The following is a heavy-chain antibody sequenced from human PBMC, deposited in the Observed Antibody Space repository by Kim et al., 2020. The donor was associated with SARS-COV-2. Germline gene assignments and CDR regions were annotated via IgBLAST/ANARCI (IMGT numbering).Heavy chain of an antibody. Sequence: SETLSLTCTVSGGSISSYYWSWIRQPAGKGLEWIGRIYTSGSTNYNPSLKSRVTMSVDTSKNQFSLKLSSVTAADTAVYYCAREKYSSGWYAPSNYYGMDVWGQGTTVTVSS. CDR2: IYTSGST. D-gene: IGHD6-19*01. CDR3: AREKYSSGWYAPSNYYGMDV. J-gene: IGHJ6*02. V-gene: IGHV4-4*07. CDR1: GGSISSYY.